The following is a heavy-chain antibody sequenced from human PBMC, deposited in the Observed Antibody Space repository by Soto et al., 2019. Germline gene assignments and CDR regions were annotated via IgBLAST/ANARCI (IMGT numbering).Heavy chain of an antibody. J-gene: IGHJ5*02. V-gene: IGHV3-33*01. Sequence: GGSLRLSCAASGFTFSSYGMHWVRQAPGKGLEWVAVIWYDGSNKYYADSVKGRFTISRDNSKNTLYLQMNSLRAEDTAVYYCARDAAVDTAMAYNWFDPWGQGTLVTVSS. D-gene: IGHD5-18*01. CDR2: IWYDGSNK. CDR3: ARDAAVDTAMAYNWFDP. CDR1: GFTFSSYG.